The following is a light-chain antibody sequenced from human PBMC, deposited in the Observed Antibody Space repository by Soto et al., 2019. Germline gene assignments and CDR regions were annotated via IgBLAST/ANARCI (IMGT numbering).Light chain of an antibody. Sequence: EIVLTQSPDTLSLSPGERATLSCRASQSVGSYLAWYQQKPGQAPRLLIYASSNRATGIPARFSGSGSGIDFTLTISSLEPEDFAVYYCHQLESYPLTFGGGTKVDLK. J-gene: IGKJ4*01. CDR1: QSVGSY. V-gene: IGKV3-11*01. CDR3: HQLESYPLT. CDR2: ASS.